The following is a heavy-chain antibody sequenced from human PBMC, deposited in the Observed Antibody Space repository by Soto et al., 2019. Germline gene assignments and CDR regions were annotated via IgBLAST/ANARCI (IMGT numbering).Heavy chain of an antibody. V-gene: IGHV1-69*01. J-gene: IGHJ6*02. CDR2: IIPIFGTA. D-gene: IGHD6-13*01. CDR3: ARCPQQLVSWNYYYYGMDV. Sequence: QVQLVQSGAEVKKPGSSVKVSCKASGGTFSSYAISWVRQAPGQGLEWMGGIIPIFGTANYAQKFQGRVKITADESTSTAYMELSSLRSEDTAVYYCARCPQQLVSWNYYYYGMDVWGQGTTVTVSS. CDR1: GGTFSSYA.